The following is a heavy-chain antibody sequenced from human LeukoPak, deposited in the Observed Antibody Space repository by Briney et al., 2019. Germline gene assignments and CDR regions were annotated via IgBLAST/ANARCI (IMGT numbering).Heavy chain of an antibody. D-gene: IGHD6-19*01. CDR3: ATPAVAGPFDY. CDR2: FDPEDGET. V-gene: IGHV1-24*01. Sequence: AAVKVSCKVSGYTFTELSMDWMRQAPGKGLKWMGGFDPEDGETIYAQKFQGRVTMTSDTSTDTAYMELRSMRCEDTGVYYCATPAVAGPFDYWGQGTLVTVSS. J-gene: IGHJ4*02. CDR1: GYTFTELS.